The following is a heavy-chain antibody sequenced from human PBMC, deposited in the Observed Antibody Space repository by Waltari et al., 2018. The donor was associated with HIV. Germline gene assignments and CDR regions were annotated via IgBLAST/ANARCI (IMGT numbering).Heavy chain of an antibody. Sequence: QLQESGPALVKPSETLSLSCSFSGVPLTSSNSYWGWVRQSPEKRLDWIASVYYGVKTDNNPSLKSRLSLSLDTSKNRLSLNVTSVTAADTAVDYCARHSGPYVHFFDLWGRGTLVTVTS. CDR2: VYYGVKT. D-gene: IGHD3-16*01. J-gene: IGHJ2*01. CDR1: GVPLTSSNSY. V-gene: IGHV4-39*01. CDR3: ARHSGPYVHFFDL.